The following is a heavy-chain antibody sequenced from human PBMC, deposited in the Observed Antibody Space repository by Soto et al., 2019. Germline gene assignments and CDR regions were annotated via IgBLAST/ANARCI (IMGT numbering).Heavy chain of an antibody. V-gene: IGHV5-51*01. CDR3: ARLGQTYYYYYYGMDV. CDR2: IYPGDSDT. Sequence: GESLKISCKGSGYSFTSYWIGWVRQMPGKGLEWMGIIYPGDSDTRYSPSFQGQVTISADKSISTAYLQWSSLKASDTAMYYCARLGQTYYYYYYGMDVWGQGTTVTVS. J-gene: IGHJ6*02. CDR1: GYSFTSYW.